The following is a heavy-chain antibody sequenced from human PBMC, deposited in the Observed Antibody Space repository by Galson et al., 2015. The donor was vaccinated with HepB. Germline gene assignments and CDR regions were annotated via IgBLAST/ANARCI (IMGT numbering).Heavy chain of an antibody. J-gene: IGHJ4*02. V-gene: IGHV6-1*01. D-gene: IGHD3-10*01. CDR3: ARGFRSAVDY. Sequence: CAISGDSVSSNSAAWNWIRQSPSRGLEWLGRTYYRSKWYNEYAVSVQSRITINPDTSKNQFSLQLTSVTPEDTAVYYCARGFRSAVDYWGQGTLVTVSS. CDR1: GDSVSSNSAA. CDR2: TYYRSKWYN.